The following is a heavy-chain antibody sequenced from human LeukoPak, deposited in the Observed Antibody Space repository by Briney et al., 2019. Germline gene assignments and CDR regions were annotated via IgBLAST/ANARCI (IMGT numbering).Heavy chain of an antibody. V-gene: IGHV3-23*01. CDR2: ISSTGTP. D-gene: IGHD3-22*01. CDR1: GFTFSSYG. Sequence: PGGSLGLSCAASGFTFSSYGMSWVRQAPGKGLEWVSGISSTGTPYYADSVKGRFTISRDNSKNTLYLQMNSLRAEDTAVYYCAKRHSSGYYFFDFWGQGALVTVSS. J-gene: IGHJ4*02. CDR3: AKRHSSGYYFFDF.